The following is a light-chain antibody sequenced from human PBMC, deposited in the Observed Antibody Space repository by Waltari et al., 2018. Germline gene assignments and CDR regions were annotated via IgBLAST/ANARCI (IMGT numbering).Light chain of an antibody. J-gene: IGLJ2*01. Sequence: QSVLTQPPSASGTPGQRVTISCSGSSSNIGSNPVNWYQQLPGTAPSLLIYGDNRRPSGVPDRFSGSKSGTSASLAISGLQSEDEVDFYCAVWDNSLNGVVFDGGTKLTVL. CDR2: GDN. CDR1: SSNIGSNP. V-gene: IGLV1-44*01. CDR3: AVWDNSLNGVV.